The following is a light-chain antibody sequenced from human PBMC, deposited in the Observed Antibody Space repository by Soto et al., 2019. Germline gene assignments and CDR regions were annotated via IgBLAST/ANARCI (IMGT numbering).Light chain of an antibody. Sequence: EIVLAQSPATLSSFTGDRVTLSCRASQSVTSNYLAWYQQKPGQAPRLLIYGVSSRATGVPDRFSGSGSGTDFTLTISRLDPEDFAVYYCQQYTDWPLTFGQGTKVDIK. CDR3: QQYTDWPLT. V-gene: IGKV3-20*01. CDR1: QSVTSNY. J-gene: IGKJ1*01. CDR2: GVS.